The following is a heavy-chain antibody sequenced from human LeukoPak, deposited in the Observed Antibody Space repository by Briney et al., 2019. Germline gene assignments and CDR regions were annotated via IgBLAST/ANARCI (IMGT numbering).Heavy chain of an antibody. D-gene: IGHD6-13*01. Sequence: GGSLRLSCAASGFTFSSYSMNWVRQAPGKGLEWVSYISSSSTIHYADSVKGRFTISRDNAKNSLYLQMNSLRAEDTAVYYCARDPGIAAAGTVGYFDYWGQGTLVTVSS. CDR2: ISSSSTI. CDR1: GFTFSSYS. CDR3: ARDPGIAAAGTVGYFDY. V-gene: IGHV3-48*01. J-gene: IGHJ4*02.